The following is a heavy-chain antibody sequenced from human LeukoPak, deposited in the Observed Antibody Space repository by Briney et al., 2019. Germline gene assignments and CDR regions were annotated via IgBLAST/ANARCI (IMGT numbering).Heavy chain of an antibody. Sequence: SVKVSCKASGGTFSSYAISWVRQAPGQGLEWMGGIIPIFGTANYAQKFQGRVTITADESTSTAYMELSSLRSEPTAVYYCARTGAGGDYYYGMDVWGKGTTVTVSS. V-gene: IGHV1-69*13. J-gene: IGHJ6*04. CDR3: ARTGAGGDYYYGMDV. D-gene: IGHD3-10*01. CDR1: GGTFSSYA. CDR2: IIPIFGTA.